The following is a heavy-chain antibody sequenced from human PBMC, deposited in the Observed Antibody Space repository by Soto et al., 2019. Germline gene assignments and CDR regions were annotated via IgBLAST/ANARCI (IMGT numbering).Heavy chain of an antibody. D-gene: IGHD5-12*01. CDR3: AKDLGYSGYDYLGALYFDY. CDR1: GFTFSSYA. Sequence: PGGSLRLSCAASGFTFSSYAVSWVRQAPGKGLEWVSAISGSGGSTYYADSVKGRFTISRDNSKNTLYLQMNSLRAEDTAVYYCAKDLGYSGYDYLGALYFDYWGQGTLVTVSS. CDR2: ISGSGGST. J-gene: IGHJ4*02. V-gene: IGHV3-23*01.